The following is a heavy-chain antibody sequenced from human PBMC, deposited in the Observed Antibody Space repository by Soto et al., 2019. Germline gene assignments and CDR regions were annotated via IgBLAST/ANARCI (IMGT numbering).Heavy chain of an antibody. CDR1: EFTFSGSA. Sequence: EVQLVESGGGLVQPGGSLKLSCAASEFTFSGSAIHWVRQASGKGLEWVGRIRSKPNNYATTYGASVKGRFTVSRDDSKNTAYLQMNSLKTEDTAVYYCTRHYDSGLDYWGQGTLVTVSS. V-gene: IGHV3-73*01. D-gene: IGHD3-22*01. CDR3: TRHYDSGLDY. CDR2: IRSKPNNYAT. J-gene: IGHJ4*02.